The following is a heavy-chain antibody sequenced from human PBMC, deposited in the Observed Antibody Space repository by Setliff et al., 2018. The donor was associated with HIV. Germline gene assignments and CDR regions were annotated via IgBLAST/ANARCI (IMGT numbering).Heavy chain of an antibody. CDR1: GYTFISYG. J-gene: IGHJ3*02. CDR3: ATQRDIVMVPGQGGFDI. D-gene: IGHD2-2*01. CDR2: ISAYNGNT. Sequence: SVKVSCKASGYTFISYGITWVRQAPGQGLEWMGWISAYNGNTNYAQKLQGRVTMTTDTSTSTAYMELRSLRSDDTAMYYCATQRDIVMVPGQGGFDIWAQGTMVTVSS. V-gene: IGHV1-18*01.